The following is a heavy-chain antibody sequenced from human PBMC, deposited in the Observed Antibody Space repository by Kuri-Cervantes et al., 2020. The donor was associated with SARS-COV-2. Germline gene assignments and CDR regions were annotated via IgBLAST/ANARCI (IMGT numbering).Heavy chain of an antibody. J-gene: IGHJ4*02. Sequence: GESLKISCAASGFTVSSNYMSWVRQAPGKGLEWVAVISYDGSNKYYADSVKGRFTISRDNSKNTLYLQMNSLRAEDTAVYYCARDAGALFDYWGQGTLVTVSS. CDR2: ISYDGSNK. D-gene: IGHD1-26*01. CDR3: ARDAGALFDY. CDR1: GFTVSSNY. V-gene: IGHV3-30*03.